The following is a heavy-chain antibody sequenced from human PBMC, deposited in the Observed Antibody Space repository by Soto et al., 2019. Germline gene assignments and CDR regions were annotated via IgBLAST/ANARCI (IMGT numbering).Heavy chain of an antibody. J-gene: IGHJ4*02. CDR2: ISGSGGST. CDR1: GLTFSSYA. V-gene: IGHV3-23*01. Sequence: GGSLRLSCAASGLTFSSYAMSWVRQAPGKGLEWVSAISGSGGSTYYADSVKGRFTISRDNSKNTLYLQMNSLRAEDTAVYYCARRGMTTVTTYYFDYWGQGTLVTVSS. CDR3: ARRGMTTVTTYYFDY. D-gene: IGHD4-17*01.